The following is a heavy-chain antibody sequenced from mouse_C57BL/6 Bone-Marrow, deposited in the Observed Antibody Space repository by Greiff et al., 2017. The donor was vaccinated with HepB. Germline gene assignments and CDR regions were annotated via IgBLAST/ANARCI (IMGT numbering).Heavy chain of an antibody. D-gene: IGHD1-1*01. CDR1: GYAFTNYL. J-gene: IGHJ2*01. CDR2: INPGSGGT. Sequence: QVQLQQSGAELVRPGTSVKVSCKASGYAFTNYLIEWVKQRPGQGLEWIGVINPGSGGTNYNEKFKGKATLTADKSSSTAYMQLSSLTSEDSAFYFCARDYYGSRDFDYWGQGTTLTVSS. V-gene: IGHV1-54*01. CDR3: ARDYYGSRDFDY.